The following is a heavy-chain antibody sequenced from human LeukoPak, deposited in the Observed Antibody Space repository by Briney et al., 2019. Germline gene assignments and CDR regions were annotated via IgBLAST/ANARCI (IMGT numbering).Heavy chain of an antibody. J-gene: IGHJ5*02. CDR3: ARHLHSDGSGSYLNWLDP. Sequence: SETLSLTCTVSGASVSSYYWSWIRQPPGKGLEWVGYIYTSGNTNHNPSLKGRVSISGDTSKNQFSLKLSSVTAADTAVYYCARHLHSDGSGSYLNWLDPWGQGILVTVSS. CDR2: IYTSGNT. CDR1: GASVSSYY. V-gene: IGHV4-4*09. D-gene: IGHD3-10*01.